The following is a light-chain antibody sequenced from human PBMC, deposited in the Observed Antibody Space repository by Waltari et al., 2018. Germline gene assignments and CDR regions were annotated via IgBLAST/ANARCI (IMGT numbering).Light chain of an antibody. CDR1: NIGSKS. CDR2: YNN. Sequence: SYVLTQPPSVSVAPGETARITCGGNNIGSKSVHWYQQEPGQAPILVIYYNNDRPSGIPERFSGSNSGNTATLTISRVDAGDDADYYCQVWDSDSDHVVFGGGTKLAVL. J-gene: IGLJ2*01. CDR3: QVWDSDSDHVV. V-gene: IGLV3-21*01.